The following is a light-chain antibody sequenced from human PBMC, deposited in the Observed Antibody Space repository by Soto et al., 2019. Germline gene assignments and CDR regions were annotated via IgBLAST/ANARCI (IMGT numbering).Light chain of an antibody. CDR3: QQSYSTPRT. CDR1: QSISSY. J-gene: IGKJ1*01. V-gene: IGKV1-39*01. CDR2: AAS. Sequence: DIQMTQSPSSLSAAAGDRVTITCRASQSISSYFNWYQQKPGKAPKLLIYAASSLQSGVPSRFSGSGSGTDFTLTISSLQPEDFATYFCQQSYSTPRTFGQGTKVEIK.